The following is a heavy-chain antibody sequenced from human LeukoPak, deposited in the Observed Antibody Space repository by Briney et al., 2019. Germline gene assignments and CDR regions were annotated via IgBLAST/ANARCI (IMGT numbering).Heavy chain of an antibody. CDR1: GDSVSSNSAA. CDR3: AREGGLYCSSTSCRDAFDI. CDR2: TYYRSKWYN. Sequence: SQTLSLTCAISGDSVSSNSAAWNWIRQSPSRGLEWLGRTYYRSKWYNDYAVSVKSRITINPDTSKNQFSLQLNSVTPEDTAVYYCAREGGLYCSSTSCRDAFDIWGQGTMVTVSS. D-gene: IGHD2-2*01. J-gene: IGHJ3*02. V-gene: IGHV6-1*01.